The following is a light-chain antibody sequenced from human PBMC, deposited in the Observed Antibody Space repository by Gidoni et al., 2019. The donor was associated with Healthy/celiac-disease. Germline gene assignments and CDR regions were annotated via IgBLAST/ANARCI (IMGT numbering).Light chain of an antibody. V-gene: IGKV3-20*01. CDR3: QQYGSSPWT. J-gene: IGKJ1*01. Sequence: EIVFTQSPGTLSLSPGERATLSCRASQSVSSSYLAWYQQKPGQAPRLLIYGASGRATGIPDRFSGSGSGTDFTLTISRLEAEDVAVYYCQQYGSSPWTFGQGTKVEIK. CDR2: GAS. CDR1: QSVSSSY.